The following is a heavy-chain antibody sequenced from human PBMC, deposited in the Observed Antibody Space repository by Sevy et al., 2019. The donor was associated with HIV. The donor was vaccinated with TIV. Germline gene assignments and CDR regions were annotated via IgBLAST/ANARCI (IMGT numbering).Heavy chain of an antibody. CDR1: GFTFGDYA. Sequence: GGSLRLSCTTSGFTFGDYAMNWVRQAPGKGLEWVAFLKSKADGGTVDDAASVKGRFTISRDDSKSIAYLQMNDLTTEDTGVYYCTRWEGLQSIFDYWGQGALVTVSS. J-gene: IGHJ4*02. D-gene: IGHD2-21*01. V-gene: IGHV3-49*04. CDR2: LKSKADGGTV. CDR3: TRWEGLQSIFDY.